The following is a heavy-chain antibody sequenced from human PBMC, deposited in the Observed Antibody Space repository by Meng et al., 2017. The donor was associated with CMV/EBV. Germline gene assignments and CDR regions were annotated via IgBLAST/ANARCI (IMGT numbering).Heavy chain of an antibody. Sequence: ASVKVSCKAAGYTFTDYYIHWVRQAPGQGLEWLGWINPLTGGRNYAQKFQDRVTMTRDKSVRTAYMEMTRLRSDDTAVYFCVRDFRGARIRPLIYWGQGTLVTVSS. CDR3: VRDFRGARIRPLIY. J-gene: IGHJ4*02. CDR2: INPLTGGR. D-gene: IGHD2/OR15-2a*01. CDR1: GYTFTDYY. V-gene: IGHV1-2*02.